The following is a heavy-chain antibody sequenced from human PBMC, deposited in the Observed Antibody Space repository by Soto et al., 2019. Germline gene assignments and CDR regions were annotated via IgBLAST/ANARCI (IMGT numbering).Heavy chain of an antibody. V-gene: IGHV3-30-3*01. CDR2: ISKGGSNL. J-gene: IGHJ4*02. CDR3: AREVEYTSAFGISSSFDY. CDR1: GFTLSSYA. Sequence: QGQLEESGGGVVQPGRSLRLSCAASGFTLSSYAIHWVRQAPGKGLEWVTVISKGGSNLYFADSVKGRFTISRDNSKXXXXXXXNSLRSEDTAVYYCAREVEYTSAFGISSSFDYWGQGTLVTVSS. D-gene: IGHD6-19*01.